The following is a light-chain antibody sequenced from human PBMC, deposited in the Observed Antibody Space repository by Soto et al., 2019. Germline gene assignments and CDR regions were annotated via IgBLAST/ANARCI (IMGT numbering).Light chain of an antibody. J-gene: IGKJ4*01. Sequence: EIVMTQSPATLSVSPGERATLSCRASQSVYTTLAWYQQRPGQAPRLLIYSASTRATGIPARFSGSGSGTEFTLTISSLQSEDFAVYYCQQYNKWPLTFGGGTTVKIK. CDR3: QQYNKWPLT. CDR2: SAS. V-gene: IGKV3-15*01. CDR1: QSVYTT.